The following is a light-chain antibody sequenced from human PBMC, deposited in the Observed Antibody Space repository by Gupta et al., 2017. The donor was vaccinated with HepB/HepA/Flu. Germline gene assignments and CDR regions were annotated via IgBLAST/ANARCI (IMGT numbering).Light chain of an antibody. J-gene: IGLJ2*01. CDR2: DVS. CDR3: SLYTTTISLL. CDR1: RSDIGAYNS. Sequence: QSALTQPASVSGSPGQSITISCPGTRSDIGAYNSVSWYQQPPGKAPKLLIFDVSSRPSGVSNRFSGSKSGNTASLTISGLQTEDEAHYYCSLYTTTISLLFGGGTKLTVL. V-gene: IGLV2-14*03.